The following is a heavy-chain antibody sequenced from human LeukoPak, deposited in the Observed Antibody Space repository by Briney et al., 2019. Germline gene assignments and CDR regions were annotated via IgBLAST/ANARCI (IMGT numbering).Heavy chain of an antibody. J-gene: IGHJ6*02. CDR1: GDSVSSNSAA. CDR2: TYYRSKWYN. Sequence: SQTLSLTCAISGDSVSSNSAAWNWIRQSPSRGLEWLGRTYYRSKWYNDYAVSVKSRTTINPDTSKNQFSLQLNSVTPEDTAVYYCARDRDYYGSGSYTYYYYYGMDVWGQGTTVTVSS. CDR3: ARDRDYYGSGSYTYYYYYGMDV. V-gene: IGHV6-1*01. D-gene: IGHD3-10*01.